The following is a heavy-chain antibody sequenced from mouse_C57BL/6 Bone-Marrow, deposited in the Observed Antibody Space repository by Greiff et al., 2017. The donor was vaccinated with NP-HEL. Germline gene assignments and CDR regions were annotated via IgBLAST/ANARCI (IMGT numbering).Heavy chain of an antibody. D-gene: IGHD1-1*01. CDR3: ARWDYYGSRDPF. CDR1: GYTFTSYW. Sequence: QVQLQQPGAELVRPGTSVKLSCKASGYTFTSYWMHWVKQRPGQGLEWIGVIDPSDSYTNYNHKFKGKATLTVDTSSSTAYMQLSSRTAEDSAVYYCARWDYYGSRDPFWGQGTTLTVSS. J-gene: IGHJ2*01. V-gene: IGHV1-59*01. CDR2: IDPSDSYT.